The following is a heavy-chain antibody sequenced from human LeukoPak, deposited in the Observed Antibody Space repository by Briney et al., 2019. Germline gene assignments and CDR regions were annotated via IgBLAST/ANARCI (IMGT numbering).Heavy chain of an antibody. V-gene: IGHV1-2*02. J-gene: IGHJ5*02. Sequence: GASVKVSCKASGYTFTGYYMHWVRQAPGQGLEWMGWINPNSGGTNYAQKFQGRVTMTRDTSISTAYMELSRLRSDDTAVYYCARSSGWQTNWFDPWGQGTLVTVSS. D-gene: IGHD6-19*01. CDR1: GYTFTGYY. CDR3: ARSSGWQTNWFDP. CDR2: INPNSGGT.